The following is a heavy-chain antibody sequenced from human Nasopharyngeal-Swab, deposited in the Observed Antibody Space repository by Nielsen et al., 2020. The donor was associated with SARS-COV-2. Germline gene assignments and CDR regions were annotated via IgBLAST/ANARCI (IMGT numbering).Heavy chain of an antibody. V-gene: IGHV1-2*06. CDR2: INPNTGGT. Sequence: ASVKVSCKASGYTFTSYYMHWVRQAPGQGLEWVGRINPNTGGTNYAQKFQGRVTMTTDTSISTAYMEVSSLRSDDTAVYYCAREISRTTSWFDPWGQGTLVTVSS. CDR1: GYTFTSYY. CDR3: AREISRTTSWFDP. J-gene: IGHJ5*02. D-gene: IGHD1-7*01.